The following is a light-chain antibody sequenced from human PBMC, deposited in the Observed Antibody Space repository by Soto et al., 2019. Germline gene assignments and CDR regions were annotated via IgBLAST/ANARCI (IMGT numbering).Light chain of an antibody. J-gene: IGKJ4*01. CDR1: QNIDIW. V-gene: IGKV1-5*01. Sequence: DIQMTQSPSTLSASVGDRVTITCRASQNIDIWLSWYQQKPGKAPSLLIYDASNLKSGVPSRFSGSGSGTEFTLTISSQQPYDSGSYYCQQHKSYPVTFGGGTKVEIK. CDR2: DAS. CDR3: QQHKSYPVT.